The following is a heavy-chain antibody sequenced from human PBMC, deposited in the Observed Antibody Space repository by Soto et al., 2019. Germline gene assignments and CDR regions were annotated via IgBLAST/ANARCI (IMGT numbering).Heavy chain of an antibody. D-gene: IGHD3-22*01. CDR2: INAGNGDT. CDR1: GYSFTNYV. J-gene: IGHJ2*01. V-gene: IGHV1-3*01. CDR3: AREYGYFDSSGHLDYWYFGL. Sequence: QVQLVQSGAEVKKPGASVKISCKASGYSFTNYVMHWLRQAPGQSLERMGCINAGNGDTKFSPKFQDRVTITRDTAASAVYMELSSLNSEDTAVYYCAREYGYFDSSGHLDYWYFGLWGRGTLVTVSS.